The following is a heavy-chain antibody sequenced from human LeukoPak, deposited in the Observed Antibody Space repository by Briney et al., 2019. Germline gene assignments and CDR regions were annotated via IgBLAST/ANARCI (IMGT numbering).Heavy chain of an antibody. Sequence: SETLSLTCTVSGGSISSYYWSWIRQPPGKGLEWIGYIYYSGSTNYNPSLKSRVTISVDTSKNQFSLKLSSVTAADTAVYYCASARGYSGYDRRGDWFDPWGQGTLVTVSS. CDR1: GGSISSYY. CDR2: IYYSGST. V-gene: IGHV4-59*01. J-gene: IGHJ5*02. CDR3: ASARGYSGYDRRGDWFDP. D-gene: IGHD5-12*01.